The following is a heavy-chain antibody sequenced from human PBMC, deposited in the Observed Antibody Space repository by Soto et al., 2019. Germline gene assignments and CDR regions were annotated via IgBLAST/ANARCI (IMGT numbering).Heavy chain of an antibody. CDR3: VRESGAGILDY. V-gene: IGHV3-48*03. CDR2: ISSSGISR. J-gene: IGHJ4*02. Sequence: EVQLVESGGGLVQPGGSLRLSCAASGFSFSSFEMNWVRQAPGKGLEWVSRISSSGISRYYADSLKGRFTISRDNAKNSLYLQMNSLRAEDTAVYYCVRESGAGILDYWGQGTLVPVSS. D-gene: IGHD6-13*01. CDR1: GFSFSSFE.